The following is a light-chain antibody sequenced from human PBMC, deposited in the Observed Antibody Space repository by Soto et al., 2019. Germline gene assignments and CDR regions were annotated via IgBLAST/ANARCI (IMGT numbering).Light chain of an antibody. V-gene: IGKV3-11*01. Sequence: EIVLTQSPATLSLSPGERATLSCRASQSVSSSLTWYQQKPGQAPRLLIYDASNRATGIPARCSGSGSGTDFTLTISSLDPEDFAVYYCQQRSNWPLTFGGGTKVEIK. CDR1: QSVSSS. CDR2: DAS. CDR3: QQRSNWPLT. J-gene: IGKJ4*01.